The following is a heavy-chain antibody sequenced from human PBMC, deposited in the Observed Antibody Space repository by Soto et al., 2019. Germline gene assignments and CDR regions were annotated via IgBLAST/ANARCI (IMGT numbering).Heavy chain of an antibody. D-gene: IGHD3-10*01. CDR1: GGTFSSYA. V-gene: IGHV1-69*01. CDR3: ARDRGSGSYQGWGFDY. Sequence: QVQLVQSGAEVKKPGSSVKVSCKASGGTFSSYAISWVRQAPGQGLEWMGGIIPIFGKANYAQKFQGRVTITADASTSTAYMELSSLRSEDTAVYYCARDRGSGSYQGWGFDYWGQGTLVTVSS. CDR2: IIPIFGKA. J-gene: IGHJ4*02.